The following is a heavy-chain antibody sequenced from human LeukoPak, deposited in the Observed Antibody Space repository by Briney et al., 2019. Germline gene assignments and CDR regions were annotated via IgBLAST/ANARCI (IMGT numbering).Heavy chain of an antibody. J-gene: IGHJ6*02. CDR2: IYYSGST. CDR3: ARDGTLLAYGMDV. D-gene: IGHD2-21*02. Sequence: SETLSLTCTVSGGSISSGGYYWSWIRQHPGKGLEWIGYIYYSGSTYYNPSLRSRVTISVDTSKNQFSLKLSSVTAADTAVYYCARDGTLLAYGMDVWGQGTTVTVSS. V-gene: IGHV4-31*03. CDR1: GGSISSGGYY.